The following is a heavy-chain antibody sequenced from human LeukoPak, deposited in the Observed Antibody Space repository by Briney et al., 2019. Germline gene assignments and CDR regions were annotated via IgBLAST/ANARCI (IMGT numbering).Heavy chain of an antibody. CDR2: INPNSGGT. V-gene: IGHV1-2*02. CDR1: GYTFTGYS. Sequence: ASVKVSCKASGYTFTGYSIYWVRQAPGQGLEWMGWINPNSGGTNYAQKFQGRVTMTTDTSTSTAYMELRSLRSDDTAVYYCARFGVDYGDYTFDPWGQGTLVTVSS. D-gene: IGHD4-17*01. CDR3: ARFGVDYGDYTFDP. J-gene: IGHJ5*02.